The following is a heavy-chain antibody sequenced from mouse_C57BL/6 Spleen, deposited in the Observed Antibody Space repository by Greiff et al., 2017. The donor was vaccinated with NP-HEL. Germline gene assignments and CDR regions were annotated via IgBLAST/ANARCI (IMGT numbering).Heavy chain of an antibody. V-gene: IGHV1-69*01. J-gene: IGHJ3*01. CDR2: IDPSDSYT. Sequence: QVQLQQPGAELVMPGASVKLSCKASGYTFTSYWMHWVKQRPGQGLEWIGEIDPSDSYTNSNQKFKGKSTLTVDKSSSTAYLQRSSLTSEDSAVYYCARPGYGAWFAYWGQGTLVTVSA. CDR3: ARPGYGAWFAY. D-gene: IGHD2-2*01. CDR1: GYTFTSYW.